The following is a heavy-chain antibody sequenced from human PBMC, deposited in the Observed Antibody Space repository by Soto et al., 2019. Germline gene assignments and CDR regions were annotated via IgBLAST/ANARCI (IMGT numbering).Heavy chain of an antibody. D-gene: IGHD1-26*01. CDR2: IKSKTDGGTT. V-gene: IGHV3-15*07. Sequence: EVQLVESGGGLVKPGGSLRLSCAASGFTFSNAWMNWVRQAPGKGLEWVGRIKSKTDGGTTDYAAPVKGRFTISRDDSKNTLYLQMNSLKTEDTAVYYCTTHGVGATFAINDAFDIWGQVTMVTVSS. CDR1: GFTFSNAW. J-gene: IGHJ3*02. CDR3: TTHGVGATFAINDAFDI.